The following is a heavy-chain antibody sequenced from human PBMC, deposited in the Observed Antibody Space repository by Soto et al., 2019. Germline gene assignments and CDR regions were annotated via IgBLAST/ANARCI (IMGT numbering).Heavy chain of an antibody. Sequence: SLTCTVSGGSISSYYWSWIRQPPGKGLEWIGYIYYSGSTNYNPSLKSRVTISVDTSKNQFSLKLSSVTAADTAVYYCARDSSGYEDLNYFDYWGQGTLVTVSS. CDR1: GGSISSYY. CDR2: IYYSGST. D-gene: IGHD3-22*01. V-gene: IGHV4-59*01. CDR3: ARDSSGYEDLNYFDY. J-gene: IGHJ4*02.